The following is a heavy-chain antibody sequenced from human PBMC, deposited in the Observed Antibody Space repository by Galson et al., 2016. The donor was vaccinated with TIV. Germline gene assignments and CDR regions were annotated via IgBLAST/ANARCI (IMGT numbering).Heavy chain of an antibody. D-gene: IGHD3-10*01. CDR3: ARNLQGSSKGFDY. V-gene: IGHV1-3*01. CDR2: LNPGNGNT. J-gene: IGHJ4*02. Sequence: SVKVSCKASGYNFIFYTMHWVRQAPGQSLEWMGWLNPGNGNTKYSQRLQGRVTISRDTSATTAYMELSSLSSEDTAVYYCARNLQGSSKGFDYWGQGTLVTVSS. CDR1: GYNFIFYT.